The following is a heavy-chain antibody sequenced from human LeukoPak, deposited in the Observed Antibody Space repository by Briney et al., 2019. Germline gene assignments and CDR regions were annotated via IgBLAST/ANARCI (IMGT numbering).Heavy chain of an antibody. CDR1: GFTFTTYD. D-gene: IGHD2-2*01. V-gene: IGHV3-13*04. CDR3: NRGFFCSDHSCYVNGEFDY. J-gene: IGHJ4*02. CDR2: IGTSGDT. Sequence: GGSLRLSCAASGFTFTTYDMHWVRQTTGKGLEWVSGIGTSGDTHYPDSVKGRFTISRENAKNSLYLQMNSLRAGDTAIYYCNRGFFCSDHSCYVNGEFDYWGQGTLVTVFS.